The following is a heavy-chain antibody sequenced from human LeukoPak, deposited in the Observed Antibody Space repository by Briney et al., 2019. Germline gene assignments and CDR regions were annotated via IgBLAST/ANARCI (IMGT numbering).Heavy chain of an antibody. D-gene: IGHD3-10*01. J-gene: IGHJ4*02. Sequence: NPSETLSLTCAVYGGSFSSYYWGWIRQPPGKGLEWIGSIYYSGSTYYNPSLKSRVTISVDTSKNQFSLKLSSVTAADTAVYYCAVGELTWDYWGQGTLVTVSS. CDR3: AVGELTWDY. V-gene: IGHV4-39*01. CDR2: IYYSGST. CDR1: GGSFSSYY.